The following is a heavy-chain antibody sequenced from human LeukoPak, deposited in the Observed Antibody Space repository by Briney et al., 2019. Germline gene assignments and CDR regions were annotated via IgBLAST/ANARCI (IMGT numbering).Heavy chain of an antibody. D-gene: IGHD3-3*01. J-gene: IGHJ2*01. CDR2: ISYDGSSK. CDR3: ARVTTKGDWYFDL. Sequence: GGSLRLSCTASGFTFSSTGMHWVRQAPGKGLDWVASISYDGSSKKYVDSVKGRFTISRDNSKRTLYLQMNSLRSEDTAVYYCARVTTKGDWYFDLWGRGTLVTVSS. V-gene: IGHV3-30*03. CDR1: GFTFSSTG.